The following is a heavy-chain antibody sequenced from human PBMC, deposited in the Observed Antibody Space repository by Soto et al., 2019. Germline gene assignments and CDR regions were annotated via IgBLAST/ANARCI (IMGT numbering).Heavy chain of an antibody. V-gene: IGHV4-30-2*01. CDR2: IYRSGST. D-gene: IGHD2-15*01. CDR1: GGSISSGGYS. Sequence: QLQLQESGSGLVKPSQTLSLTCAVSGGSISSGGYSWSWIRQPPGKVLEWIGYIYRSGSTYYNPSLRTRVTLSVDRSKNQFSLKLRSVTAADTAGYDCAIGQVVAGQHWGQGTLVTVSS. J-gene: IGHJ4*02. CDR3: AIGQVVAGQH.